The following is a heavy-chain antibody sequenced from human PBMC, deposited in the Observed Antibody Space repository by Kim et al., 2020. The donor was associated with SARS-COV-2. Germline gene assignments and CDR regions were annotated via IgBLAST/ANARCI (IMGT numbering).Heavy chain of an antibody. V-gene: IGHV5-51*01. CDR1: GYSFTSYW. D-gene: IGHD6-19*01. Sequence: GESLKISCKGSGYSFTSYWIGWVRQMPGKGLEWMGIIYPGDSDTRYSPSFQGQVTISADKSISTAYLQWSSLKASDTAMYYCARRGGSGSGWYNGLGYYYYGMDVWGQGTTVTVSS. CDR3: ARRGGSGSGWYNGLGYYYYGMDV. CDR2: IYPGDSDT. J-gene: IGHJ6*02.